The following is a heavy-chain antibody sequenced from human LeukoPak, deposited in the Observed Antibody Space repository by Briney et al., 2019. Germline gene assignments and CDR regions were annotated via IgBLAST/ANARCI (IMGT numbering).Heavy chain of an antibody. Sequence: ASVKVSCKASGGTFSSYAISWVRQAPGQGLEWMGGIIPIFGTANYAQKFQGRVTITADESTSTAYMELSSLRSEDTAVYYCARGGGMGVYGLPAGYYYMDVWGKGTTVTISS. D-gene: IGHD5/OR15-5a*01. CDR3: ARGGGMGVYGLPAGYYYMDV. CDR1: GGTFSSYA. J-gene: IGHJ6*03. V-gene: IGHV1-69*13. CDR2: IIPIFGTA.